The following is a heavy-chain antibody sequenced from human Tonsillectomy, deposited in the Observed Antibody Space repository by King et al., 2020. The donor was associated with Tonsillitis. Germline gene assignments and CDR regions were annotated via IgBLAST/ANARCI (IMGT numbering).Heavy chain of an antibody. CDR2: IRDDGSNK. CDR1: GFTFSSYG. D-gene: IGHD2-15*01. J-gene: IGHJ6*02. CDR3: AKVVGVLVAATKETHYYGMDV. Sequence: VQLVESGGGVVQPGGSLRLSCAASGFTFSSYGMHWVRQAPGKGLEWVAFIRDDGSNKYYGDSVKGRFTISRDKSKNTLYLQMNSLRAEDTAVYYCAKVVGVLVAATKETHYYGMDVWGQGTTVTVSS. V-gene: IGHV3-30*02.